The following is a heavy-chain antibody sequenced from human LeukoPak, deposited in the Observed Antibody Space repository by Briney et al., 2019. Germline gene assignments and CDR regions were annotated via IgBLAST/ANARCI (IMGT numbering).Heavy chain of an antibody. V-gene: IGHV3-74*01. CDR1: GFTFSSYW. CDR3: AKGSAAARPYYFDS. CDR2: INSDGGST. Sequence: GGSLRLSCAASGFTFSSYWMHWVRQAPGKGLVWVSRINSDGGSTYHADSVKGRFTISRDNSKNTLYLQMNSLRAEDTAIYYCAKGSAAARPYYFDSWGQGTPVTVSS. D-gene: IGHD6-6*01. J-gene: IGHJ4*02.